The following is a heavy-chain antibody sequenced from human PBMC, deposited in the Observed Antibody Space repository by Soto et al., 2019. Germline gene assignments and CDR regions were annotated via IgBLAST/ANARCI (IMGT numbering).Heavy chain of an antibody. Sequence: QLQLQESGPGLVKPSETLSLTCTVSGGSISSSSYYWGWIRQPPGKGLEWIGSIYYSGSTYYNPSLKSRVTIPVDTSKNQFSLKLSSVTAADTAVYYCARHWGSVEEYSSSWHTPFYYYYGMDVWGQGTTVTVSS. V-gene: IGHV4-39*01. CDR3: ARHWGSVEEYSSSWHTPFYYYYGMDV. J-gene: IGHJ6*02. CDR1: GGSISSSSYY. D-gene: IGHD6-13*01. CDR2: IYYSGST.